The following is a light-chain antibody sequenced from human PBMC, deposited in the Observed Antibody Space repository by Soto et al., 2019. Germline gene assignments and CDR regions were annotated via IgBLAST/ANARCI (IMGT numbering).Light chain of an antibody. V-gene: IGKV1-27*01. J-gene: IGKJ4*01. CDR3: QKYNSAPRT. Sequence: DIQMTQSPSSLSASVGDRVTITCRASQGIGNFLAWYQQKPGKVPKLLISAASTLHSGVPSRFSGSGSGTDFNLTITSLQPEDVATYYCQKYNSAPRTFGGGTKVEIK. CDR1: QGIGNF. CDR2: AAS.